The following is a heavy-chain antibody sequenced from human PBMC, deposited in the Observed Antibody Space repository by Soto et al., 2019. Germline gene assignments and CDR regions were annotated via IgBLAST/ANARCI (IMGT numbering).Heavy chain of an antibody. V-gene: IGHV1-3*01. J-gene: IGHJ6*02. CDR1: GYTFTSYA. CDR2: INAGNGNT. CDR3: ARWYLSDRGYYYYGMDV. Sequence: ASVKVSCKASGYTFTSYAMHWVRQAPGQRLEWMGWINAGNGNTKYSQKFQGRVTITRDTSASTAYMELSSLRSEDTAVYYRARWYLSDRGYYYYGMDVWGQGTTVTVSS. D-gene: IGHD2-15*01.